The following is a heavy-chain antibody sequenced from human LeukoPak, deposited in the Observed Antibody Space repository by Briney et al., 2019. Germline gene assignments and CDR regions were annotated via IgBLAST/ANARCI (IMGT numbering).Heavy chain of an antibody. D-gene: IGHD6-13*01. Sequence: SETLSPTCTVSGGSISSYYWSWIRQPPGKGLEWIGYIYYSGSTNYNPSLKSRVTISVDTSKNQFSLKLSSVTAADTAVYYCARQPTSKIAAAGMVDIWGQGTMVTVSS. V-gene: IGHV4-59*08. CDR3: ARQPTSKIAAAGMVDI. CDR1: GGSISSYY. J-gene: IGHJ3*02. CDR2: IYYSGST.